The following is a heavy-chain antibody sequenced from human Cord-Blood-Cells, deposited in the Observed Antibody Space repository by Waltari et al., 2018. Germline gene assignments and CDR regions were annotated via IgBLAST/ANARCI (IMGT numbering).Heavy chain of an antibody. D-gene: IGHD2-15*01. CDR3: ARARYCSGGSCYNWSDP. CDR1: GGSISSYY. CDR2: IYYSGST. Sequence: QVQLQESGPGLVKPSETLSLTCTVSGGSISSYYWSWIRQPPGKGLEWIGYIYYSGSTNYNPSLKSRVTISVDTSKNQFSLKLSSVTAADTAVYYCARARYCSGGSCYNWSDPWGQGTLVTVSS. V-gene: IGHV4-59*01. J-gene: IGHJ5*02.